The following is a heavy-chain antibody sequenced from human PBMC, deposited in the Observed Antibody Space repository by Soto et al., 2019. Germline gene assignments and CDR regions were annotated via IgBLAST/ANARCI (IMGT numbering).Heavy chain of an antibody. J-gene: IGHJ4*02. V-gene: IGHV4-34*01. CDR2: INHSGST. D-gene: IGHD6-13*01. Sequence: SETLSLTCAVYGGSISGYSWRWIRQPPGKGLEWIGEINHSGSTNYNPSLKSRVTISVDTSKSRISMRLKSVTAADPAVYYCARAETSGIHYFDYWGQGSLVTVSS. CDR3: ARAETSGIHYFDY. CDR1: GGSISGYS.